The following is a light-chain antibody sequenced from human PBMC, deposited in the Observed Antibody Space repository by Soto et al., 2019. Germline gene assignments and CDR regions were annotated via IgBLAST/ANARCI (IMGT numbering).Light chain of an antibody. V-gene: IGKV1-39*01. CDR3: QQSDSTPYT. CDR2: AAS. Sequence: DIQMTQSPSSLSASVVDRVTITFRASQSISSYLNWYQQKPGKAPKLLIYAASSLQSGVPSRFSGSGSGTDFTLTIASLQPEDFSTYYCQQSDSTPYTFGQGTKVDI. CDR1: QSISSY. J-gene: IGKJ2*01.